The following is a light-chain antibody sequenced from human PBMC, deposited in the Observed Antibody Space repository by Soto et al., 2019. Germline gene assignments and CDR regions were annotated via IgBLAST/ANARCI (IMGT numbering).Light chain of an antibody. CDR2: EAS. J-gene: IGLJ1*01. CDR1: SSDVGSYNL. V-gene: IGLV2-23*01. Sequence: QSVLTQPASVSGSPGQSNTISCTGTSSDVGSYNLVSWYQQHPGKVPKIMIYEASKRPSGAPNRFSGSKSGNTASLTISGLQAEDEADYYCCSYAGSSTWVFGTGTKLTVL. CDR3: CSYAGSSTWV.